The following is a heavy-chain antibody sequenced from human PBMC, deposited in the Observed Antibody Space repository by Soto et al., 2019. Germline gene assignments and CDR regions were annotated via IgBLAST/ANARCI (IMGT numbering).Heavy chain of an antibody. CDR2: IYHSGST. D-gene: IGHD5-18*01. J-gene: IGHJ4*02. V-gene: IGHV4-30-2*01. CDR1: GGSISSGGHS. Sequence: SETLSLTCAVSGGSISSGGHSWSWIRQPPGKGLEWIGYIYHSGSTYYNPSLKSRVTISVDTSKNQFSLKLSSVTAADTAVYYCARQSGYSYGEFFDYWGQGTLVTVSS. CDR3: ARQSGYSYGEFFDY.